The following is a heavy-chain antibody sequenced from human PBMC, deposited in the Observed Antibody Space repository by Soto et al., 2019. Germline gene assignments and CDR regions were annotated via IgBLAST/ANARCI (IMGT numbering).Heavy chain of an antibody. CDR3: AAYYYDTSALDI. CDR2: IVVGSGNT. J-gene: IGHJ3*02. CDR1: GFTFTSSA. Sequence: ASVKVSCKASGFTFTSSAVHWVRQARGQRLEWIGWIVVGSGNTNFAQKFQERVTITRDMSTSTAYMELSSLRSEDTAVYYCAAYYYDTSALDIWGQGTMVTVSS. D-gene: IGHD3-22*01. V-gene: IGHV1-58*01.